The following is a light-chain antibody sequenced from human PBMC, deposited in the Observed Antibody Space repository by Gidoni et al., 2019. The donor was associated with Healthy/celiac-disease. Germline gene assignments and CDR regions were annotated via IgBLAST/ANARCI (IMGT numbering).Light chain of an antibody. Sequence: EIVMTQSPATLFVSPGERATLSCRASQSVSSNLAWYQQKPGQAPRLLIYGASTRATGIPARFSGSGSGTEFTLTISSLQSVDFAVYYCQQYNNWPYTFXQXTKLEI. J-gene: IGKJ2*01. CDR1: QSVSSN. V-gene: IGKV3-15*01. CDR3: QQYNNWPYT. CDR2: GAS.